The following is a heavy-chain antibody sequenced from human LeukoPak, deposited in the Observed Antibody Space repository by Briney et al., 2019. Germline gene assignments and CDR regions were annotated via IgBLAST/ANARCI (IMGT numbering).Heavy chain of an antibody. J-gene: IGHJ1*01. Sequence: GGSLRLSCAASGFTFSSYSVNWVRQAPGKGLEWVSYISSSSSTIYYAVSVKGRFTISRDNAKNSLYLQMNSLRDEDTAVYYCARDRVRYSSGREYFQHWGQGTLVTVSS. V-gene: IGHV3-48*02. CDR3: ARDRVRYSSGREYFQH. CDR2: ISSSSSTI. D-gene: IGHD6-19*01. CDR1: GFTFSSYS.